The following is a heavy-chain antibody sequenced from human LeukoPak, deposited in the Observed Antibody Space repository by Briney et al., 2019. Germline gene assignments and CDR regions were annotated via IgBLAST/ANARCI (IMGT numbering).Heavy chain of an antibody. Sequence: ASVKVSCKASGYTFTGYYMHWVRQAPGQGLEWMGWINPNSGGTNYAQKFQGRVTMTRDTSISTAYMELSRLRSDDTAVYYCASPSRHDYGDYAIDYWGQGTLVTVSS. J-gene: IGHJ4*02. D-gene: IGHD4-17*01. CDR2: INPNSGGT. V-gene: IGHV1-2*02. CDR1: GYTFTGYY. CDR3: ASPSRHDYGDYAIDY.